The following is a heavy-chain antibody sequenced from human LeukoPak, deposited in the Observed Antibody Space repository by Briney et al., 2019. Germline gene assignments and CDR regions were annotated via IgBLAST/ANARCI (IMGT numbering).Heavy chain of an antibody. CDR2: IIPIFGTA. J-gene: IGHJ6*02. CDR1: GYTFTSYG. V-gene: IGHV1-69*13. Sequence: SVKVSCKASGYTFTSYGISWVRQAPGQGLEWMGGIIPIFGTANYAQKFQGRVTITADESTSTAYMELSSLRSEDTAVYYCARVEAVAGTWYYYYGMDVWGQGTTVTVSS. D-gene: IGHD6-19*01. CDR3: ARVEAVAGTWYYYYGMDV.